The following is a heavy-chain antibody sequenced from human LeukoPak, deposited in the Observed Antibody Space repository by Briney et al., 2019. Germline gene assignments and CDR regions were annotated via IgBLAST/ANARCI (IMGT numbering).Heavy chain of an antibody. D-gene: IGHD4-17*01. CDR2: ISSSSSYI. Sequence: GGSLRLSCAASGFTFSSYSMNWVRQAPGKALEWGSSISSSSSYIYYADSVKGRFTISRDNAKNSLYLQMNSLRAEDTAVYYCARATTDYYYYMDVWGKGTTVTVSS. CDR1: GFTFSSYS. J-gene: IGHJ6*03. CDR3: ARATTDYYYYMDV. V-gene: IGHV3-21*01.